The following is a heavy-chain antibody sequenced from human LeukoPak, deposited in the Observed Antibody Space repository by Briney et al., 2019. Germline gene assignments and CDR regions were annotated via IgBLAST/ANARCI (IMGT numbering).Heavy chain of an antibody. J-gene: IGHJ4*02. CDR2: INHSGST. Sequence: SETLSLTCTVSGGSISSGDYYWSWIRQPPGKGLEWIGEINHSGSTNYNPSLKSRVTISVDTSKNQFSLKLSSVTAADTAVYYCARLPLAAAGTTFDYWGQGTLVTVSS. CDR3: ARLPLAAAGTTFDY. V-gene: IGHV4-39*07. CDR1: GGSISSGDYY. D-gene: IGHD6-13*01.